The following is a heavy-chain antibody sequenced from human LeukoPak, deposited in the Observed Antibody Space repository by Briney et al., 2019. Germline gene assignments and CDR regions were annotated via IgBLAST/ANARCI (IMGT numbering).Heavy chain of an antibody. CDR3: AKYKLYSDAAPDAFDI. CDR2: ISGSGGST. CDR1: GFTFSSYA. Sequence: HSGGSLRLXCVASGFTFSSYAMSWVRQAPGKGLEWVSAISGSGGSTYYADSEKGRFTISRDNSKNTLYLQMNSLRAEDTAVYYCAKYKLYSDAAPDAFDIWGQGTMVTVSS. J-gene: IGHJ3*02. D-gene: IGHD2-8*01. V-gene: IGHV3-23*01.